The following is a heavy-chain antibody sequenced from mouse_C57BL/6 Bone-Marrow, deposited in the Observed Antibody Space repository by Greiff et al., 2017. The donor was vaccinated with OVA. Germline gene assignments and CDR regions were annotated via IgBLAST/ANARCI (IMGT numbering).Heavy chain of an antibody. CDR2: INSSSGYT. CDR1: GYTFTSYW. J-gene: IGHJ1*03. D-gene: IGHD1-1*01. CDR3: ARFTTVVAPYWYFDV. V-gene: IGHV1-7*01. Sequence: QVQLKQSGADLAKPGASVKLSCKASGYTFTSYWMHWVKQRPGQGLEWIGYINSSSGYTKYNQKFKDKSTLSADNSSSTVYMQLSSLTYEDSAVYYCARFTTVVAPYWYFDVWGTGTTVTVSS.